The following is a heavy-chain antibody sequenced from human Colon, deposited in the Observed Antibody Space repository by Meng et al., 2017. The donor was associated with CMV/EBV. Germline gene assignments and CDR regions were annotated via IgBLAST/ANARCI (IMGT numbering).Heavy chain of an antibody. V-gene: IGHV1-46*01. CDR3: TREGFDY. CDR1: GYTFSKSY. CDR2: INPTGDST. Sequence: QVQLVQSGAEVRKPGASVRVSCKASGYTFSKSYIYWVRQAPGQGPEWMGIINPTGDSTTLAQKFQGRVTVTRDTSISTVYMEVNSLTSDDTAVYYCTREGFDYWGQGALVTVPQ. J-gene: IGHJ4*02.